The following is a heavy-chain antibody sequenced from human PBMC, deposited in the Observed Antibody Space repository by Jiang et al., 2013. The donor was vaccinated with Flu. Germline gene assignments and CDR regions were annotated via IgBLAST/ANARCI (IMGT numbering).Heavy chain of an antibody. J-gene: IGHJ4*02. V-gene: IGHV4-30-2*01. CDR2: IYYSGST. CDR3: AQRDGYNYFVH. Sequence: GPGLVKPSETLSLTCAVSGGSIRSDGYSWSWIRQPPGKGLEWIGYIYYSGSTYYNPSLKSRVTISVDRSKNQFSLKLSSVTAADTAVYFCAQRDGYNYFVHWGQGTLVTVPS. D-gene: IGHD5-24*01. CDR1: GGSIRSDGYS.